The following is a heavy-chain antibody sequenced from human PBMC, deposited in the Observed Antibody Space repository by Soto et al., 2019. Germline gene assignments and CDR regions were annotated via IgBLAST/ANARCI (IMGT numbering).Heavy chain of an antibody. D-gene: IGHD2-15*01. CDR1: GFIFSSYG. Sequence: QVQLVESGGGVVQPGRSLRLSCAASGFIFSSYGMHWVRQAPGKGLEWVAVISYEGSHTYYADSVKGRFTITRDNSKSTLYLQMNSLRPEGTAVYYCAKEVHCGGGGCSWSEGFDYWGQGTLLTVSS. J-gene: IGHJ4*02. CDR2: ISYEGSHT. V-gene: IGHV3-30*18. CDR3: AKEVHCGGGGCSWSEGFDY.